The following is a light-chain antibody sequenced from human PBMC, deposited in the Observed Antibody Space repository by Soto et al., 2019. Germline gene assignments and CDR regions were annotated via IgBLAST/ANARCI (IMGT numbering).Light chain of an antibody. CDR2: GAS. J-gene: IGKJ5*01. V-gene: IGKV3D-15*01. CDR1: QSISSRF. Sequence: IVWTQAPNALSLSPGEGASLSCRASQSISSRFLAWYQQKPGQAPRLLIYGASRRATGIPARFSGSGSGTEFTLTISSLQSEDFAVYYCQQYHHWPPITFGQGTRLEIK. CDR3: QQYHHWPPIT.